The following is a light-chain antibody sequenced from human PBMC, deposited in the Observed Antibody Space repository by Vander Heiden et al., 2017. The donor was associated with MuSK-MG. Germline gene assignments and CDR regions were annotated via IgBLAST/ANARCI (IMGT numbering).Light chain of an antibody. CDR1: QRVSCY. CDR2: DAS. CDR3: QQRSNGPPLT. Sequence: EIVLTQSPATLSLSPGEGATLSCRASQRVSCYFAWYQQKPGQAPRLLIYDASNRATGNPARFSGSGAWTDVTLTISSLEPEDFAVDYCQQRSNGPPLTFGGGTKVEIK. V-gene: IGKV3-11*01. J-gene: IGKJ4*01.